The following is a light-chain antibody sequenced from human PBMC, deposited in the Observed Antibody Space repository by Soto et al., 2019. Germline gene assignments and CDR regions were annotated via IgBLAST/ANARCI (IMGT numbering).Light chain of an antibody. CDR2: RNN. CDR1: SSNIGSNY. Sequence: QSVLTQPPSASGTPGQRVTISCSGSSSNIGSNYVYWYHQLPGAAPKLVIYRNNQRPSGVPDRFSGSKSGTSASLAISGLRPEDEADYYCSSYTSSSTRVFGTGTKVTVL. V-gene: IGLV1-47*01. J-gene: IGLJ1*01. CDR3: SSYTSSSTRV.